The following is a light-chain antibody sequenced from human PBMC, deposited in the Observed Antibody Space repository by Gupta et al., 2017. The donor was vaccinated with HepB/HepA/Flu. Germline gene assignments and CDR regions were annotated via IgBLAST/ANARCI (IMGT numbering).Light chain of an antibody. V-gene: IGKV1-39*01. CDR1: QTISNF. Sequence: DIQMTQSPSSLSASVGDRVTITCRASQTISNFLNWYQQKPGKAPKLLIHAASNLQSGVPSRFSGSGSGTDFTLTISSLQPEDFETYYCQQSYSMPWTFGQGTKVEIK. CDR2: AAS. CDR3: QQSYSMPWT. J-gene: IGKJ1*01.